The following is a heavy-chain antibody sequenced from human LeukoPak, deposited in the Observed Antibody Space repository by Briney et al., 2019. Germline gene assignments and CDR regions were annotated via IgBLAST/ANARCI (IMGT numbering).Heavy chain of an antibody. D-gene: IGHD3-22*01. J-gene: IGHJ4*02. CDR2: ISSSSSYI. Sequence: PGGSLRLSCAASGFTFSNYSMNWVRQAPGKGLEWVSSISSSSSYIYYADSVKGRFTISRDNAKNSLYLQMNSLRAEDTAVYYCARAGTYYYDSSGLDWGQGTLVTVSS. CDR1: GFTFSNYS. CDR3: ARAGTYYYDSSGLD. V-gene: IGHV3-21*01.